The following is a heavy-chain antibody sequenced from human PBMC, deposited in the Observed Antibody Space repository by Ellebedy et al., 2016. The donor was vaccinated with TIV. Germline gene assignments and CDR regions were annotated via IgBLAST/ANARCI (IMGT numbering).Heavy chain of an antibody. CDR2: ISSSSSYT. CDR3: AKGEEGDGFSVGDY. V-gene: IGHV3-11*06. J-gene: IGHJ4*02. CDR1: GFTFSDYY. D-gene: IGHD5-24*01. Sequence: GGSLRLSCAASGFTFSDYYMSWIRQAPGKGLEWVSYISSSSSYTNYADSVKGRFTISRDNSNNTLYLQMNSLRAEDTAVYYCAKGEEGDGFSVGDYWGQGTLVTVSS.